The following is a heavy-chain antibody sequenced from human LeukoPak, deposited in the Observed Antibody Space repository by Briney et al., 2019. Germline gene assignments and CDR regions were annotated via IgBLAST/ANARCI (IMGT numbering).Heavy chain of an antibody. D-gene: IGHD6-13*01. CDR3: ARSIAAAGTDY. CDR1: GYTFSGNY. V-gene: IGHV1-2*02. J-gene: IGHJ4*02. CDR2: INSDSGGT. Sequence: ASVKVSCKVSGYTFSGNYIHWVRQAPGQGLEWMGWINSDSGGTNYAQKFQGRVTMTRDTSISTVYMDLSGLTSDDTAVYYCARSIAAAGTDYWGQGTLVTVSS.